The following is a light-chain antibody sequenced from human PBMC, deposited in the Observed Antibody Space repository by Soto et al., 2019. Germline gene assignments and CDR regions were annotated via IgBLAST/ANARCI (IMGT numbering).Light chain of an antibody. CDR2: DAS. CDR1: QSVSSY. J-gene: IGKJ4*01. Sequence: EIVLTQSPATLSLSPGERATLSCRASQSVSSYLAWYQQKPGQAPRLLIYDASNRATGIPARFSGSGSGTDFTLSISSVQAEDVAAYYCHQYSEAPLSFGRGTKLEIK. V-gene: IGKV3-11*01. CDR3: HQYSEAPLS.